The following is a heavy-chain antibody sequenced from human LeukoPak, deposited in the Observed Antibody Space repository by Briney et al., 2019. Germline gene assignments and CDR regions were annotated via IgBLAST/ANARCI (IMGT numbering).Heavy chain of an antibody. CDR2: IIPILGIA. Sequence: SVKVSSKASGGTFSSYAISWVRQAPGQGLEWMGRIIPILGIANYAQKFQGRVTITADKSTSTAYMELSSLRSEDTAVYYCARDRELVGASNGNWFDPWGQGTLVTVSS. J-gene: IGHJ5*02. CDR3: ARDRELVGASNGNWFDP. D-gene: IGHD1-26*01. CDR1: GGTFSSYA. V-gene: IGHV1-69*04.